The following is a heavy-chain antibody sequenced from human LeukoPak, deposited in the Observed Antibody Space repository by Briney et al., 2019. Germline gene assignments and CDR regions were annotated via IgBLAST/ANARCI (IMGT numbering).Heavy chain of an antibody. V-gene: IGHV4-34*01. CDR2: INHSGST. CDR1: GGSFSGYY. D-gene: IGHD3-16*02. CDR3: ARGAFIAHGYFPH. Sequence: SQTLSLTCAVYGGSFSGYYWSWIRQPPVKGLEWIGEINHSGSTNYNPSLKSRVTISVDTSKNQFSLKLSSVTAADTAVYYCARGAFIAHGYFPHWGQGTLVTVSS. J-gene: IGHJ1*01.